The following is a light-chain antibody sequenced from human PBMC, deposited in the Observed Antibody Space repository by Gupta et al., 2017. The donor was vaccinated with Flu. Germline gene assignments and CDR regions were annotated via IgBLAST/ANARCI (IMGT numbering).Light chain of an antibody. CDR2: AAT. CDR3: LLFYGGAEWV. Sequence: QPVVTQQPSLTLSPGRTVTLTCGSSTGTVTSGHYPYWFQQKPGQAPRTLIYAATNKYSWTPARFSGSLLGGKAALTLSGAQPEDEAEYYCLLFYGGAEWVFGGGTELTVL. V-gene: IGLV7-46*01. J-gene: IGLJ3*02. CDR1: TGTVTSGHY.